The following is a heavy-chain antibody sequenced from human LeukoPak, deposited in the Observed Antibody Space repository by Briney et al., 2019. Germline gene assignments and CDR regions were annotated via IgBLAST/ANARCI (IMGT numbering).Heavy chain of an antibody. Sequence: GALRLSCAASGFTFSSYSMNWVRQAPGKGLEWVSSISSSSSYIYYADSVKGRFTISRDNAKNSLYLQMNSLRAEDTAVYYCARDSSHDFWSGFMGANGMDVWGQGTTVTVSS. CDR2: ISSSSSYI. V-gene: IGHV3-21*01. J-gene: IGHJ6*02. D-gene: IGHD3-3*01. CDR3: ARDSSHDFWSGFMGANGMDV. CDR1: GFTFSSYS.